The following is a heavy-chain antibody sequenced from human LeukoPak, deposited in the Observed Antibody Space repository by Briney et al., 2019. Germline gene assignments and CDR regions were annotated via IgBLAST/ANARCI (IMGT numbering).Heavy chain of an antibody. CDR2: IYYSGST. Sequence: KTSETLSLTCTVSGGSISSSSYYWGWIRPPPGKGLEWIGSIYYSGSTYYNPSLKSRVTISVDTSKNQFSLKPSSVTAADTAVYYCARESGVVPAANWFDPWGQGTLVTVSS. CDR3: ARESGVVPAANWFDP. J-gene: IGHJ5*02. CDR1: GGSISSSSYY. D-gene: IGHD2-2*01. V-gene: IGHV4-39*07.